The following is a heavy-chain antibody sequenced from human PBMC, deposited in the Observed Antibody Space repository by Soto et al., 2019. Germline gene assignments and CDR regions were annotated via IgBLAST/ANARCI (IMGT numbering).Heavy chain of an antibody. Sequence: ASVKVSCKVSGYTLTELSMHWVRQAPGKGLEWMGGFDPEDGETIYAQKFQGRVTMTEDTSTDTAYMELSSLRSEDTAVYYCATRYYDSSGYYYGPFDPWGQGTLVTVSS. J-gene: IGHJ5*02. D-gene: IGHD3-22*01. CDR1: GYTLTELS. V-gene: IGHV1-24*01. CDR2: FDPEDGET. CDR3: ATRYYDSSGYYYGPFDP.